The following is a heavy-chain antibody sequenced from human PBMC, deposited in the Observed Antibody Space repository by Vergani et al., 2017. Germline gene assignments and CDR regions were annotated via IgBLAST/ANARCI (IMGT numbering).Heavy chain of an antibody. CDR1: GGSISSGGYS. CDR2: IYHSGST. Sequence: QVQLQESGPGPVQPSQTLSLTCAVSGGSISSGGYSWSWIRQPPGKGLEWIGYIYHSGSTYYNPSLKSRVTISVDRSKNQFSLKLSSVTAADTAVYYCARRYCSTTSCYVDPWGQGTLVTVSS. V-gene: IGHV4-30-2*01. D-gene: IGHD2-2*01. J-gene: IGHJ5*02. CDR3: ARRYCSTTSCYVDP.